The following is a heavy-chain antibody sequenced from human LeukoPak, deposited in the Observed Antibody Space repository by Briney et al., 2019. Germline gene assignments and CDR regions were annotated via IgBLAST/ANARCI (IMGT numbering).Heavy chain of an antibody. V-gene: IGHV4-59*01. CDR1: GGSISSYY. CDR2: IYYSGST. J-gene: IGHJ4*02. CDR3: ARDTDY. Sequence: SETLSLTCTVSGGSISSYYWSWIRQPPGKGLEWIGYIYYSGSTNYNPSLKSRVTVSVDTSKNQFSLKLSSVTAADTAVYYCARDTDYWGQGTLVTVSS.